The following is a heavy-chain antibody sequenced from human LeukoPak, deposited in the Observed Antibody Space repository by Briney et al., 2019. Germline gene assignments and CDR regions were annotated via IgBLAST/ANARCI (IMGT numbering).Heavy chain of an antibody. Sequence: ASVTVSCKASGYTFTVYYMHWVRQAPGQGLEWMGWINPNSGGTSYEQKFQGRVTITRDTAITTAYMELSRLRSDDTSVYYCATNSRNDSFDIWGQGTMVTVSS. V-gene: IGHV1-2*02. CDR1: GYTFTVYY. D-gene: IGHD1-1*01. CDR2: INPNSGGT. CDR3: ATNSRNDSFDI. J-gene: IGHJ3*02.